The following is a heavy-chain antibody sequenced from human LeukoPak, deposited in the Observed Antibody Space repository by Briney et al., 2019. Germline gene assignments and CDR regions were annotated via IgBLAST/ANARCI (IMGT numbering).Heavy chain of an antibody. CDR2: ISPNSGGT. CDR3: ARKEDTAMVPFDY. CDR1: GYTFTGYY. J-gene: IGHJ4*02. V-gene: IGHV1-2*02. D-gene: IGHD5-18*01. Sequence: ASVKVSSKASGYTFTGYYMHCVRQAPGQGLEWMGWISPNSGGTNYAQKYQGRVTMTRDTSISTAYMELSRLRSDDTAVYYGARKEDTAMVPFDYWGQGTLVTVSS.